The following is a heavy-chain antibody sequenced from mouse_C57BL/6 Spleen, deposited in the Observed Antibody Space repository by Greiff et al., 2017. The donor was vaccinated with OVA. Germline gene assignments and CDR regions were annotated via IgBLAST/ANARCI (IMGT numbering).Heavy chain of an antibody. CDR2: IYPGDGDT. V-gene: IGHV1-82*01. J-gene: IGHJ3*01. D-gene: IGHD2-4*01. CDR1: GYAFSSSW. Sequence: QVQLQQSGPELVKPGASVKISCKASGYAFSSSWMNWVKQRPGKGLEWIGRIYPGDGDTNYNGKFKGKATLTADKSSSTAYMQLSSLTSEDSAVYFCARRDYDEEGFAYWGQGTLVTVSA. CDR3: ARRDYDEEGFAY.